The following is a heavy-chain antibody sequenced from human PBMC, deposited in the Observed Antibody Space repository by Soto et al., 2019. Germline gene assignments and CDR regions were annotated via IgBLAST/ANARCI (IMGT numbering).Heavy chain of an antibody. Sequence: PSETLSLTCTVSVGSVSSGSYYWSWIRQPPGKGLEWIGYIYYSGSTNYNPSLKSRVTISVDTSKNQFSLKLSSVTAADTAVYYCARNNGYSYGSGSERYYYYYGMDVWGQGTTVTVSS. CDR1: VGSVSSGSYY. CDR3: ARNNGYSYGSGSERYYYYYGMDV. CDR2: IYYSGST. J-gene: IGHJ6*02. D-gene: IGHD5-18*01. V-gene: IGHV4-61*01.